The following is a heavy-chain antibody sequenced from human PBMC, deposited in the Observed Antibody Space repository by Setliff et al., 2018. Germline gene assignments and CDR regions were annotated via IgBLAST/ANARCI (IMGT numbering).Heavy chain of an antibody. V-gene: IGHV1-2*02. CDR3: VKQGDLAFDY. J-gene: IGHJ4*02. Sequence: ASVKVSCKTSGYPFGGYYIYWMRQAPGQGLEWMGWIDPKSGRTKYAVKFQGRVTMTRDTSISTIYIEVSSLTSDDTAMYYCVKQGDLAFDYWGQGTQVTVSS. CDR2: IDPKSGRT. D-gene: IGHD3-16*01. CDR1: GYPFGGYY.